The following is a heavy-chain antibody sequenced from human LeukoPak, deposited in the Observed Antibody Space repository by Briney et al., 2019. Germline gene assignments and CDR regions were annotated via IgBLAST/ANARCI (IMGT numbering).Heavy chain of an antibody. CDR2: ISDGGGST. V-gene: IGHV3-23*01. J-gene: IGHJ4*02. CDR3: AKSPGSGWSVNYFDY. Sequence: PGGSLRLSCAASGFTFSNCAMNWVRQAPGKALEWVSTISDGGGSTDFADSVKGRFTISRDNSKNTLYLQMNSLRVEDTAVYYCAKSPGSGWSVNYFDYWGQGTLVTVSS. CDR1: GFTFSNCA. D-gene: IGHD6-19*01.